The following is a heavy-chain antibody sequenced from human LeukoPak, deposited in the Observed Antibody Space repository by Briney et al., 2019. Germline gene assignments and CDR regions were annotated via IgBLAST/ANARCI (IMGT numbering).Heavy chain of an antibody. CDR3: TIGLAGDWDAFDI. J-gene: IGHJ3*02. CDR2: IHADSGNT. CDR1: AYTFTRCA. V-gene: IGHV1-3*01. D-gene: IGHD6-19*01. Sequence: ASVKVSCKTSAYTFTRCAVHWVRQAPGQRLEWMGWIHADSGNTKYSQKLQGRVTIARDTSASTIYMELSGLRFEDTAVYFCTIGLAGDWDAFDIWGLGTMVTVSS.